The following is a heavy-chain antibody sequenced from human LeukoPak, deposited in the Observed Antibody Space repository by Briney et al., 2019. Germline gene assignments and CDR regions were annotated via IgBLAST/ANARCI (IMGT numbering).Heavy chain of an antibody. CDR2: INDNSGDT. J-gene: IGHJ5*02. CDR3: ARDALDIVVVPAAIVWFDP. Sequence: ASVKVSCKASGYTFTGYYMHWVRQAPGQGLEWMGWINDNSGDTTYAQKFQGRVTMTRDTSISTAYMELSRLRSDDTAVYYCARDALDIVVVPAAIVWFDPWGQGTLVTVSS. D-gene: IGHD2-2*02. V-gene: IGHV1-2*02. CDR1: GYTFTGYY.